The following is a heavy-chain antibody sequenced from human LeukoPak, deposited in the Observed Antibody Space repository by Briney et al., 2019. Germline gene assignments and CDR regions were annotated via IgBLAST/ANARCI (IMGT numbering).Heavy chain of an antibody. D-gene: IGHD3-16*01. V-gene: IGHV3-48*02. J-gene: IGHJ4*02. CDR2: IWTVNGVT. Sequence: PGGSLRLSCTASGFIFSDSSVNGVRQAPGKGLEWVSHIWTVNGVTHYADSVRGRFTIGRDNAKNSLTLQMSSLRDEDTAVYYCMRDFNWAFDSWGQGALVTVSS. CDR3: MRDFNWAFDS. CDR1: GFIFSDSS.